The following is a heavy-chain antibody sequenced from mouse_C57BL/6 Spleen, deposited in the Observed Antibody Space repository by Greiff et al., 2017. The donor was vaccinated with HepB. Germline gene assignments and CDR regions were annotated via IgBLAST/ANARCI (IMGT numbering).Heavy chain of an antibody. CDR2: IDPSDSYT. J-gene: IGHJ3*01. V-gene: IGHV1-69*01. CDR3: ARPDSSGYPLAY. Sequence: VQLQQPGAELVMPGASVKLSCKASGYTFTSYWMHWVKQRPGQGLEWIGEIDPSDSYTNYNQKFKGKSTLTVDKSSSTAYMQLSSLTSEDSAVYYCARPDSSGYPLAYWGQGTLVTVSA. D-gene: IGHD3-2*02. CDR1: GYTFTSYW.